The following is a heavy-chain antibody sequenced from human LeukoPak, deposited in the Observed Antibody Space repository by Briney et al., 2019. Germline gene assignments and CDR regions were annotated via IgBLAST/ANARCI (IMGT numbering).Heavy chain of an antibody. CDR2: IYPGDSDT. V-gene: IGHV5-51*01. D-gene: IGHD3-10*01. Sequence: GESLKISCKGSGYSFTSYWIGWVRQMPGKGLEWMGIIYPGDSDTRYSPSFQGQVTISADKSISTAYLQWSSLKASDTAMYYCARKEGGSGSYYVSLYYFDYWGQGTLVTVSS. J-gene: IGHJ4*02. CDR1: GYSFTSYW. CDR3: ARKEGGSGSYYVSLYYFDY.